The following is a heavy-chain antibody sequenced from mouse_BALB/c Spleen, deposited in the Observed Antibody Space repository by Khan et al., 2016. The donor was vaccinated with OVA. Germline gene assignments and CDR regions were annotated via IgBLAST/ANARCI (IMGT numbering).Heavy chain of an antibody. CDR1: GFTFSTYG. D-gene: IGHD1-1*01. J-gene: IGHJ3*01. Sequence: EVELVESGGDLVKPGGSLKLSFAASGFTFSTYGMSWVRQAPDKRLVWVATVSTGGSYTYYPDSVKGRFTISRDNAKNTLYLQMSGLRSEDTAMFYCTRLAYYYDSEGFAYWGQGTLVTVSA. CDR2: VSTGGSYT. CDR3: TRLAYYYDSEGFAY. V-gene: IGHV5-6*01.